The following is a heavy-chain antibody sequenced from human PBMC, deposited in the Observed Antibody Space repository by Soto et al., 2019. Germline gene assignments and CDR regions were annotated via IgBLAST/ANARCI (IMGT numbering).Heavy chain of an antibody. CDR1: GFTFSNYA. CDR3: AKGPPSTVTTVLYYFDY. D-gene: IGHD4-4*01. V-gene: IGHV3-23*01. Sequence: SGGSLRLSCAASGFTFSNYAMSWVRQAPGRGLEWVSAISGSGVYTHYADSVKGRFTISRDNSKNTMYLQMKSLRAEDTAVYYCAKGPPSTVTTVLYYFDYWGQGTLVTVSS. CDR2: ISGSGVYT. J-gene: IGHJ4*02.